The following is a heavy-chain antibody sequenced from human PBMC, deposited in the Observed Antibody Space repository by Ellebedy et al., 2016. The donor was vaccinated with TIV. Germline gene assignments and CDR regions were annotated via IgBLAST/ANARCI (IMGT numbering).Heavy chain of an antibody. J-gene: IGHJ6*02. Sequence: GESLKISXAASGFTFSSYGMHWVRQAPGKGLEWVAVISYDESNKYYADSVKGRFTISRDNSKNTLYLQMNSLRAEDTAVYYCAKDSGWGYGMDVWGQGTTVTVSS. V-gene: IGHV3-30*18. CDR2: ISYDESNK. CDR3: AKDSGWGYGMDV. CDR1: GFTFSSYG. D-gene: IGHD3-16*01.